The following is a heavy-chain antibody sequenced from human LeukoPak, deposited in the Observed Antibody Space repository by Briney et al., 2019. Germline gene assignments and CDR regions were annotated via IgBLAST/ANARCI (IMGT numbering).Heavy chain of an antibody. CDR3: ASLLNGGVAHWFDP. J-gene: IGHJ5*02. CDR1: GGSISSGGYY. V-gene: IGHV4-31*03. D-gene: IGHD2-8*02. Sequence: RSSETLSLTCTVSGGSISSGGYYWSWIRQHPGKGLEWIGYIYYSGSTYYNPSLKGRVTISVDTSKNQFSLKLSSVTAADTAVYYCASLLNGGVAHWFDPWGQGTQVTVSS. CDR2: IYYSGST.